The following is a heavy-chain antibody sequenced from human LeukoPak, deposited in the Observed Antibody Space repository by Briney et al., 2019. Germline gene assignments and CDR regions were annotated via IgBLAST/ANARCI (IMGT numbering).Heavy chain of an antibody. CDR1: GFTFSSYW. Sequence: GGSLRLSCAASGFTFSSYWMNWVRQAPGKGLEWVANIKQDGSEKNCVDSVKGRFTISRDNAKSSLFLQMNDLRAEDTAVYYCAKGGRGNGEVYWGQGTLVTVSS. J-gene: IGHJ4*02. CDR2: IKQDGSEK. D-gene: IGHD2-8*01. V-gene: IGHV3-7*01. CDR3: AKGGRGNGEVY.